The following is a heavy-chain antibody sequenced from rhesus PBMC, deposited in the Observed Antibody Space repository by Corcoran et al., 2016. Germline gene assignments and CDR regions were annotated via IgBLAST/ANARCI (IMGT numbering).Heavy chain of an antibody. CDR3: AKGQSLNFDY. J-gene: IGHJ4*01. Sequence: EVQLVQSGVEVKRPGESLKIPCKTSGYTFTSYWISWVRQMPGKGLEWMGAIGPGDSETRYSPSFQGQVTISVDKSISTAYLQWSSLKASDSARYYCAKGQSLNFDYWGQGVLVTVSS. D-gene: IGHD2-39*01. V-gene: IGHV5-2*01. CDR1: GYTFTSYW. CDR2: IGPGDSET.